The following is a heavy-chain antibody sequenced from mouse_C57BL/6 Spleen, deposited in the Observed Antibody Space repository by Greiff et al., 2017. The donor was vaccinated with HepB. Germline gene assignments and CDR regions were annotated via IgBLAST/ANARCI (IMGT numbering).Heavy chain of an antibody. CDR3: ARHAGWLPPPHYAMDY. D-gene: IGHD2-2*01. J-gene: IGHJ4*01. CDR1: GFSFTSYG. CDR2: IWSDGSS. Sequence: QVQLKESGPGLVAPSQCLSITCTASGFSFTSYGVHWVRQPPGKGLEWLVVIWSDGSSTYNSAPKSRLSISKDNAKSQVFLIMNSLQTDDTAMYCCARHAGWLPPPHYAMDYWGQGTSVTVSS. V-gene: IGHV2-6-1*01.